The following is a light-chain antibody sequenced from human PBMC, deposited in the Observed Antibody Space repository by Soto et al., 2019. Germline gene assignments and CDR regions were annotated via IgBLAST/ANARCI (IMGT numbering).Light chain of an antibody. V-gene: IGLV2-14*01. J-gene: IGLJ2*01. CDR3: SSYTSSSTLV. Sequence: QSALTQPASVSGSPGQSITISCTGTSSDVGGYNYVSWYQQHPGKAPKLMIYDVSNRPSGVSNRFSGSKSGNTASLTISGLQPDDEADYYCSSYTSSSTLVFGGGTKLTVL. CDR1: SSDVGGYNY. CDR2: DVS.